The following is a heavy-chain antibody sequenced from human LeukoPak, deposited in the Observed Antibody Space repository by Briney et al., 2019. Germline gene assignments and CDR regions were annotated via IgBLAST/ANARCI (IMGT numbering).Heavy chain of an antibody. CDR1: GFTFNNYA. CDR2: ISGSGGGT. Sequence: GGSLRLSCAASGFTFNNYAMNWVRQAPGKGLEWVSAISGSGGGTYYADSVKGRFTISRDNSKNTLYLQMNSLRAEDTAVYYCAKDHFSGSYYEGIDYWGQGTLVTVSS. J-gene: IGHJ4*02. V-gene: IGHV3-23*01. CDR3: AKDHFSGSYYEGIDY. D-gene: IGHD1-26*01.